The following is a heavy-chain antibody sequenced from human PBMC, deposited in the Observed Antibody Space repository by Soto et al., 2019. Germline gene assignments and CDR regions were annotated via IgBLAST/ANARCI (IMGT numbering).Heavy chain of an antibody. CDR2: IKSKTDGGTT. CDR3: TAGSSSGPTGY. CDR1: GFTFSNAW. Sequence: EVQLVESGGGLVKPGGSLRLSCAASGFTFSNAWMSWVRQAPGKGLEWVGRIKSKTDGGTTDYAAPVKGRFTISRDDSKNTLYLQMNSLKTEDTAVYYCTAGSSSGPTGYWGQGTLVTVSS. J-gene: IGHJ4*02. D-gene: IGHD3-22*01. V-gene: IGHV3-15*01.